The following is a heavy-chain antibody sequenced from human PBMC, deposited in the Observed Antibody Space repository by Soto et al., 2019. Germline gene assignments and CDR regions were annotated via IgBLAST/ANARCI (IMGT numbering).Heavy chain of an antibody. Sequence: LRLSCAASGFAFSSYAMSWVRQAPGKGLEWVSSISGSGGSTYYADSVKGRFIISRDNSKSTLYLQMNSLRAEDTAVYYCATGTFNFDSWGQGTLVTVSS. CDR1: GFAFSSYA. V-gene: IGHV3-23*01. CDR3: ATGTFNFDS. CDR2: ISGSGGST. J-gene: IGHJ4*02.